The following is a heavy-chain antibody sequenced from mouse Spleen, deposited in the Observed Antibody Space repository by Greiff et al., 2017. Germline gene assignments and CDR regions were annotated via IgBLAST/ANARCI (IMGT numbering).Heavy chain of an antibody. D-gene: IGHD3-2*01. CDR1: GFTFSDYY. V-gene: IGHV5-16*01. Sequence: EVKLVESEGGLVQPGSSMKLSCTASGFTFSDYYMAWVRQVPEKGLEWVANINYDGSSTYYLDSLKSRFIISRDNAKNILYLQMSSLKSEDTATYYCARDDSSVGFDYWGQGTTLTVSS. CDR2: INYDGSST. J-gene: IGHJ2*01. CDR3: ARDDSSVGFDY.